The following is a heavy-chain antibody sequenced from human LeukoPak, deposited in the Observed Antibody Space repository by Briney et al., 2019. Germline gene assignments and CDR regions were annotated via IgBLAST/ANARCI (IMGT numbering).Heavy chain of an antibody. Sequence: GGSLRLSCAASGFTFSSYWMSWVRQAPGKGLEWVANIKQDGSEKYYVDSVKGRFTISRDNAKNSLYLQMNSLRAEDTAVYYCARGSIQTPREFDYWGQGTLVTVSS. V-gene: IGHV3-7*03. CDR2: IKQDGSEK. D-gene: IGHD5-18*01. CDR3: ARGSIQTPREFDY. CDR1: GFTFSSYW. J-gene: IGHJ4*02.